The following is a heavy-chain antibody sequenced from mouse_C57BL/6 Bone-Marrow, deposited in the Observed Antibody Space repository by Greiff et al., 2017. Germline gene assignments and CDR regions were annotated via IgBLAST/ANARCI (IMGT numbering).Heavy chain of an antibody. V-gene: IGHV1-64*01. D-gene: IGHD2-4*01. CDR1: GYTFTSYW. CDR2: IHPNSGST. J-gene: IGHJ3*01. CDR3: ARGGYYDYEACFAY. Sequence: QVQLQQPGAELVKPGASVKLSCKASGYTFTSYWMHWVKQRPGQGLEWIGMIHPNSGSTNYNEKVQSKATLTVDKSSSTAYMQLSSLTSEDSSVYYCARGGYYDYEACFAYWGQGALVTVSA.